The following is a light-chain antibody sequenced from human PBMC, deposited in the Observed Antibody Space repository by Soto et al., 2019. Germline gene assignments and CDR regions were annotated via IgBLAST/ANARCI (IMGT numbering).Light chain of an antibody. J-gene: IGLJ2*01. CDR2: DVS. V-gene: IGLV2-14*01. CDR3: QSYDSSLSISV. CDR1: SSDVGGYNY. Sequence: QSVLTQPASVSGSPGQSITISCTGTSSDVGGYNYVSWYQQHPGKAPKLMIYDVSNRPSGVPDRFSGSKSGTSASLAITGLQAEDEADYYCQSYDSSLSISVFGGGTKLTVL.